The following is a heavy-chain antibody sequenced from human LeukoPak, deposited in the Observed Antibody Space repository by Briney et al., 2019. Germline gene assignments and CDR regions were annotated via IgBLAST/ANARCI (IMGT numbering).Heavy chain of an antibody. D-gene: IGHD2-15*01. V-gene: IGHV4-30-4*01. Sequence: SETLSLTCIVSGGSISSGDYIWTWIRQPPGKGLEWIGRMHYGGSPSYNPSLQSRVTISADTSKNQFSLSLNSVTAADTAVYYCTRGLPSDKIDYWGQGTLVTVSS. J-gene: IGHJ4*02. CDR1: GGSISSGDYI. CDR2: MHYGGSP. CDR3: TRGLPSDKIDY.